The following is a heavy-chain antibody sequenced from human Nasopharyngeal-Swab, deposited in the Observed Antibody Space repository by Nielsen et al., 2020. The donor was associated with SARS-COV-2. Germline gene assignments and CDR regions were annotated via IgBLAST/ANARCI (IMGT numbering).Heavy chain of an antibody. J-gene: IGHJ2*01. V-gene: IGHV3-30-3*01. Sequence: GESLKISCAASGFTFSSYAMHWVRQAPGKGLEWVAVISYDGSNKYYADSVKGRFTISKDNSKNTLYLQMNSLRAEDTAVYYCAKAKTRGLTVAAHRGGWYFDLWGRGTLVTVSS. D-gene: IGHD3-10*01. CDR3: AKAKTRGLTVAAHRGGWYFDL. CDR1: GFTFSSYA. CDR2: ISYDGSNK.